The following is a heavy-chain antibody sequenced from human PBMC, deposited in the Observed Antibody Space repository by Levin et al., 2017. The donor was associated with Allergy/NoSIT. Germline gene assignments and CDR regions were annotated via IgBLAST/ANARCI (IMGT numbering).Heavy chain of an antibody. J-gene: IGHJ3*02. V-gene: IGHV3-21*01. CDR3: ASDGSYDTLDI. CDR1: GFTFSGYT. CDR2: IRSSSTYI. D-gene: IGHD6-6*01. Sequence: GGSLRLSCAASGFTFSGYTLNWVRQAPGKGLEGVSSIRSSSTYIYYADSLKGRFTISRDDAKNSLSLQMNSLRVEDTAVYYCASDGSYDTLDIWGQGTMVTVSS.